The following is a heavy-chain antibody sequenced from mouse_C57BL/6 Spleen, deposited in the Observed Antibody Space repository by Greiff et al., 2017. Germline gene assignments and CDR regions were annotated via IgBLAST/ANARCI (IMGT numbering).Heavy chain of an antibody. Sequence: EVHLVESGGGLVQPGGSLKLSCAASGFTFSDYGMAWVRQAPRKGPEWVAFISNLAYSIYYADTVTGRFTISRENAKNTLYLEMSRLRSEDTAMYYCARHGSSGFAYWGQGTLVTVSA. D-gene: IGHD3-2*02. V-gene: IGHV5-15*01. CDR3: ARHGSSGFAY. CDR2: ISNLAYSI. J-gene: IGHJ3*01. CDR1: GFTFSDYG.